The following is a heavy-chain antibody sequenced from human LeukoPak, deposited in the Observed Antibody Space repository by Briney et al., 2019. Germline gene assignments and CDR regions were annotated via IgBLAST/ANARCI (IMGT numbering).Heavy chain of an antibody. D-gene: IGHD1-26*01. J-gene: IGHJ5*02. CDR1: GGSIRSYY. Sequence: PSETLSLTCTVSGGSIRSYYWTWIRQPAGKGLEWIGRIHRSGSTIYNPSLKSRVTISVDTSKNQLSLKLSSLTAADTAVYYCARHEYSGSYYGLSWFDPWGQGTLVTDSS. V-gene: IGHV4-4*07. CDR2: IHRSGST. CDR3: ARHEYSGSYYGLSWFDP.